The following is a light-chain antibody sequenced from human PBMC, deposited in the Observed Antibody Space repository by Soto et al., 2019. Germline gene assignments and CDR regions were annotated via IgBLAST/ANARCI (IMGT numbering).Light chain of an antibody. CDR1: QSVLYSSNNKNY. Sequence: DIVMTQSPDSLAVSLGERATINCKSSQSVLYSSNNKNYLAWYQQKPGQPPKLLIYWASTRESGVPDRFSGSGSVTDFTLTISILQAEDVAVYYCQQYYSTPFTFGPGTKVDIK. CDR3: QQYYSTPFT. J-gene: IGKJ3*01. V-gene: IGKV4-1*01. CDR2: WAS.